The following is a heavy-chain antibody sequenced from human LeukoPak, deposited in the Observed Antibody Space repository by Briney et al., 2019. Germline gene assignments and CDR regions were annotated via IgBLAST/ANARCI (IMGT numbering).Heavy chain of an antibody. CDR3: ARDGKYSSSANWFDP. CDR1: GGTFSSFA. D-gene: IGHD6-13*01. J-gene: IGHJ5*02. CDR2: IIPIFGTA. V-gene: IGHV1-69*05. Sequence: SVKVSCKASGGTFSSFAISWVRQAPGQGLEWMGRIIPIFGTANYAQKFQGRVTITTDESTSTAYMELSSLRSEDTAVYYCARDGKYSSSANWFDPWGQGTLVTVSS.